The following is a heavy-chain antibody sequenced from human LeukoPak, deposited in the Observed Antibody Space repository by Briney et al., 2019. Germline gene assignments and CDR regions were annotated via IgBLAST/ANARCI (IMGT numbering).Heavy chain of an antibody. CDR3: ARGRRLRNWGFSPQPFDY. D-gene: IGHD7-27*01. Sequence: SETLSLTCAVYGGSFSGYYWSWIPQPPGKGLEWIGEINHSGSTNYNPSLKSRVTISVDTSKNQFSLKLSSVTAADTAVYYCARGRRLRNWGFSPQPFDYWGQGTLVTVSS. V-gene: IGHV4-34*01. CDR2: INHSGST. J-gene: IGHJ4*02. CDR1: GGSFSGYY.